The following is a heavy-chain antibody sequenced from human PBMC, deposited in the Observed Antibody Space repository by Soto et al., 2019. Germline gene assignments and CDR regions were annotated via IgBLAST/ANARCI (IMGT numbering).Heavy chain of an antibody. D-gene: IGHD6-19*01. CDR2: IWYDGSNK. CDR3: ASALPQWLVQPPYYGMDV. V-gene: IGHV3-33*01. J-gene: IGHJ6*02. Sequence: GGSLRLSCAASGFTFSSYGMHWVRQAPGKGLEWVAVIWYDGSNKYYADSVKGRFTISRDNSKNTLYLQMNSLRAEDTAVYYCASALPQWLVQPPYYGMDVWGQGTTVTVSS. CDR1: GFTFSSYG.